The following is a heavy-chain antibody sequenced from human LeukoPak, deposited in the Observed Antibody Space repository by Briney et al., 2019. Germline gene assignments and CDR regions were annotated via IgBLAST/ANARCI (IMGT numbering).Heavy chain of an antibody. J-gene: IGHJ5*02. Sequence: PSETLSLTCTVSGGSISSSSYYWGWIRQPPGKGLEWIGEIYHSGSTNYNPSLKSRVTISVDKSKNQFSLKLSSVTAADTAVYYCAKTYYDILTGRNWFDPWGQGTLVTVSS. CDR2: IYHSGST. V-gene: IGHV4-39*07. CDR1: GGSISSSSYY. CDR3: AKTYYDILTGRNWFDP. D-gene: IGHD3-9*01.